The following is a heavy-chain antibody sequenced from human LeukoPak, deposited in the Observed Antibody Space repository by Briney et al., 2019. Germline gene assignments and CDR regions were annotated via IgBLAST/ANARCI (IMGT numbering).Heavy chain of an antibody. CDR2: IDQDGSDK. CDR3: AKDKYSPVRSMSEAAYYFDF. Sequence: PGGSLRLSCAASGFAFSSYWMAWVRQAPGKGLEWVANIDQDGSDKNYVDSVRGRFTISRDNSKNTLYLQMNSLRAEDTAVYHCAKDKYSPVRSMSEAAYYFDFWGPGTLVTVSS. J-gene: IGHJ4*02. CDR1: GFAFSSYW. D-gene: IGHD6-13*01. V-gene: IGHV3-7*03.